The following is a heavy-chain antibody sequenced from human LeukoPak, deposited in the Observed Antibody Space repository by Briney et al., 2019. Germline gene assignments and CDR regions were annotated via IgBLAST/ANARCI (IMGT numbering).Heavy chain of an antibody. J-gene: IGHJ6*03. V-gene: IGHV3-33*06. Sequence: GRSLRLSCAASGFTFSSYGMHWVRQAPGKGLEWVAVIWYDGGNKYYADSVKGRFTISRDNSKNALYLQMNSLRAEDTAVYYCAKELAAAGGYYYYYMDVWGKGTTVTVSS. D-gene: IGHD6-13*01. CDR2: IWYDGGNK. CDR3: AKELAAAGGYYYYYMDV. CDR1: GFTFSSYG.